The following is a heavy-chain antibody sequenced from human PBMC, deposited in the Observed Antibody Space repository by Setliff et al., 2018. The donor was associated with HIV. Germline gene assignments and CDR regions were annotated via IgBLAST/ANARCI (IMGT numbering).Heavy chain of an antibody. V-gene: IGHV4-59*11. CDR2: IYYSGST. Sequence: SETLSLTCTVSGGSISSHYWSWIRQPPGKGLEWIGSIYYSGSTNYNPSLKSRVTISVDKSKNQFSLKLSSVTAADTAVYYCARGWGWNDDESSGRPQYAFDIWGQGTMVTVSS. CDR3: ARGWGWNDDESSGRPQYAFDI. D-gene: IGHD3-22*01. J-gene: IGHJ3*02. CDR1: GGSISSHY.